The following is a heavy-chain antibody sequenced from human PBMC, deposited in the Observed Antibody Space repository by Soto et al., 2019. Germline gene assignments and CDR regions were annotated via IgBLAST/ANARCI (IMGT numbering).Heavy chain of an antibody. CDR2: IDPGVSVT. CDR1: GYSLTNIW. J-gene: IGHJ3*01. V-gene: IGHV5-10-1*01. Sequence: VEALTISCEGWGYSLTNIWIHWLRQMPGKGVEWMGRIDPGVSVTTYNPSFQGHVTMSADKSINTSYLQWSSLKAPHTASYSCAPGGDASGNHDFDVWGLGTMVTVSS. CDR3: APGGDASGNHDFDV. D-gene: IGHD6-19*01.